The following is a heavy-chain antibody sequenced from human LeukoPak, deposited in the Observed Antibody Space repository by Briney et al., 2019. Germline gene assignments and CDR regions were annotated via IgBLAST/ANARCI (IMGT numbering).Heavy chain of an antibody. Sequence: GGSLRLSCAASGFSVSNDFMFWVRQAPGKGLDWVSIIFSDDRTFYADPVKGRFTISRDNSKNTLNLQMSSLRRDDSAVYYCASPHGARWGQGVLVTVSS. CDR2: IFSDDRT. CDR3: ASPHGAR. V-gene: IGHV3-66*01. CDR1: GFSVSNDF. J-gene: IGHJ4*02.